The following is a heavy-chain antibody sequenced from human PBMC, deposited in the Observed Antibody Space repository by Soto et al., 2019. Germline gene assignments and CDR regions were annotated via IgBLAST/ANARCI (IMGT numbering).Heavy chain of an antibody. D-gene: IGHD6-25*01. J-gene: IGHJ4*02. CDR1: GGSISGYY. Sequence: QVQLQESGPGLVKPSETLSLTCSVSGGSISGYYWSWIRQPPGKGLEWIGYISYSGDTHYNPSLKSRVTISVDTSKNQFSLRLSSVTDVGTAVYYCAKGGGRFDFWGQGTLVTVSS. CDR3: AKGGGRFDF. V-gene: IGHV4-59*01. CDR2: ISYSGDT.